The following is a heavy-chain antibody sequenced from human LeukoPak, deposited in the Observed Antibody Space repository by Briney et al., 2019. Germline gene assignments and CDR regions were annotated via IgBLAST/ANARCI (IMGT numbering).Heavy chain of an antibody. CDR1: GGSISSSSYY. J-gene: IGHJ6*03. CDR2: IHYSGST. CDR3: ARVRCSGGSCPYYYYYYYMDV. Sequence: SETLSLTCTVSGGSISSSSYYWAWIRQPPGKGLEWIGSIHYSGSTYYNPSLQSRVTISIDTSKSQFSLKLRFVTAADTAVYYCARVRCSGGSCPYYYYYYYMDVWGKGTTVTVSS. V-gene: IGHV4-39*07. D-gene: IGHD2-15*01.